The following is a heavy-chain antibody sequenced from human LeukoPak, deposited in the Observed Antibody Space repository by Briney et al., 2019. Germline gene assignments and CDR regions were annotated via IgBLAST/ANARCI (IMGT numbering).Heavy chain of an antibody. CDR3: SRDPRLLDY. Sequence: GGSLRLSCAASGFTFNTYNMNWVRQAPGKGLEWVSYISSSSSTMCYADSVKGRFTISRDNAKNSLYLQMNSLTVEDTGVYYCSRDPRLLDYWGQGSLVTVSS. D-gene: IGHD6-25*01. CDR2: ISSSSSTM. CDR1: GFTFNTYN. V-gene: IGHV3-48*04. J-gene: IGHJ4*02.